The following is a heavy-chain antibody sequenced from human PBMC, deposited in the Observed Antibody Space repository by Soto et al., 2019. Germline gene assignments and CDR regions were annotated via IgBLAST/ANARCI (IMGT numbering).Heavy chain of an antibody. CDR3: ASGGATRFPYYYYGMDV. Sequence: QVQLVQSGAEVKKPGASVKVSCKASGYTFTSYYMHWVRQAPGQGLEWMGIINPSGGSTSYAQKFQGRVTMTRDTSTSTVYMELSSLRSEDTAVYYCASGGATRFPYYYYGMDVWGHEPTVTVSS. D-gene: IGHD1-26*01. CDR1: GYTFTSYY. V-gene: IGHV1-46*01. CDR2: INPSGGST. J-gene: IGHJ6*02.